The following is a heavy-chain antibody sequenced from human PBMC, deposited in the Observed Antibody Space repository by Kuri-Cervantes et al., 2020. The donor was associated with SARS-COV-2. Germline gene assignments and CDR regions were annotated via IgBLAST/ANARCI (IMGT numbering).Heavy chain of an antibody. CDR2: INHSGST. CDR3: ARGGMVRFLYY. V-gene: IGHV4-34*01. J-gene: IGHJ4*02. Sequence: GSLRLSCAVYGGSFSGYYWSWIRQPPGEGLEWIGEINHSGSTNYNPSLKSRVTISVDTSKNQFSLKLSSVTAADTAVYYCARGGMVRFLYYWGQGTLVTVSS. CDR1: GGSFSGYY. D-gene: IGHD3-3*01.